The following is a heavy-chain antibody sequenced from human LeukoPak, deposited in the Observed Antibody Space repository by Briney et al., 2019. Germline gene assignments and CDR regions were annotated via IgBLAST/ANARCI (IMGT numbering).Heavy chain of an antibody. V-gene: IGHV4-59*11. D-gene: IGHD1-1*01. CDR1: GGSITSHY. J-gene: IGHJ3*02. CDR3: ATDRERAFDS. Sequence: SETLSLTCIVSGGSITSHYWSWIRQPPGKGLEWIGCIYYTGSTNYNSSLKSRVTISVDTSKNRFSLKLSSVTAADTAVYYCATDRERAFDSWGQGTMVTVSS. CDR2: IYYTGST.